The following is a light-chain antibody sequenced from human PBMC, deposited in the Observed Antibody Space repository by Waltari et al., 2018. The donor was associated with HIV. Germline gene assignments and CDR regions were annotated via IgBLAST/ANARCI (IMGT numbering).Light chain of an antibody. CDR3: MQALQTPRT. CDR1: QSLLHSNGYNY. V-gene: IGKV2-28*01. J-gene: IGKJ4*01. Sequence: DIVMTQSPLSLPVTPGEPASISCSSSQSLLHSNGYNYLDWYLQKPGQSPQLLIYLGSKRNSGVPDRFSGSGSGTDFTLKISRVEAEDVGVYYCMQALQTPRTFGGGTKVEIK. CDR2: LGS.